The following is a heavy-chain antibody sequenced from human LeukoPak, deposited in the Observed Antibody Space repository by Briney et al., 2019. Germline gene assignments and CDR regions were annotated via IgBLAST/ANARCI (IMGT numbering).Heavy chain of an antibody. D-gene: IGHD2-2*01. Sequence: ASVKVSCKASGYTFTSYGISWVRQAPGQGLEWMGWISAYNGNTNYAQKLQGRVTMTTDTSTSTAYMELRSLRSDDTAVYYCARDLGSRCVSCDAWFDPWGQGTLVTVSS. V-gene: IGHV1-18*01. CDR1: GYTFTSYG. CDR2: ISAYNGNT. CDR3: ARDLGSRCVSCDAWFDP. J-gene: IGHJ5*02.